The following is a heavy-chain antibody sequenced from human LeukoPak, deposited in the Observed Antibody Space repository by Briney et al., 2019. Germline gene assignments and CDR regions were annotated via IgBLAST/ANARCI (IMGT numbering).Heavy chain of an antibody. J-gene: IGHJ4*02. CDR1: GGSISSSSYY. Sequence: PSETLSLTCTVSGGSISSSSYYWGWIRQPPGKGLEWIGSIYYSGSTYYNPSLKSRVTISVDTSKNQFSLKLSSVTAADTAVYYCARGRYSGYDLLLAFFDYWGQGTLVTVSS. V-gene: IGHV4-39*07. CDR2: IYYSGST. CDR3: ARGRYSGYDLLLAFFDY. D-gene: IGHD5-12*01.